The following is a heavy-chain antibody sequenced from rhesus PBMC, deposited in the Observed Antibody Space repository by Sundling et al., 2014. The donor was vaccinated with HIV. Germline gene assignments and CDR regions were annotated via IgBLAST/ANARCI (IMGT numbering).Heavy chain of an antibody. D-gene: IGHD1-44*01. CDR3: TRVNGKLDDC. CDR2: ISSASSYI. CDR1: GFTFSSYG. Sequence: EVQLVESGGGLVQPGGSLRLSCAASGFTFSSYGMSWVRQAPGKGLEWVSSISSASSYIYYADSVKGRFTISRDNAKNSLSLQMNSLRAEDTAVYYCTRVNGKLDDCWGQGVLVTVSS. V-gene: IGHV3-136*01. J-gene: IGHJ4*01.